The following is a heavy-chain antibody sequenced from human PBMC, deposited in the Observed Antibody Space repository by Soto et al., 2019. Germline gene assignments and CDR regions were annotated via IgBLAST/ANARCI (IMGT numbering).Heavy chain of an antibody. V-gene: IGHV3-23*01. CDR2: ISGSGGST. Sequence: GSLRLSCAASEFTFSSYAMSWVRQAPGKGLEWVSAISGSGGSTYYADSVKGRFTISRDNSKNTLYLQMNSLRAEDTDVYYCAKDSARIVVVPAAIDVLDYWGQG. CDR1: EFTFSSYA. J-gene: IGHJ4*02. D-gene: IGHD2-2*02. CDR3: AKDSARIVVVPAAIDVLDY.